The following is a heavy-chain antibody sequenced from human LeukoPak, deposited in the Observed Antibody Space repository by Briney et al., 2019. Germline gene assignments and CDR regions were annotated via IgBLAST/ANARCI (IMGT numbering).Heavy chain of an antibody. Sequence: GSLRLSCAASGFTFSSYAMSWVRQAPGKGLEWIGSIYYSGSTYYNPSLKSRVTISVDTSKNQFSLKLSSVTAADTAVYYCVLGYSYGYFNYWGQGTLVTVSS. D-gene: IGHD5-18*01. CDR1: GFTFSSYA. J-gene: IGHJ4*02. CDR2: IYYSGST. CDR3: VLGYSYGYFNY. V-gene: IGHV4-59*05.